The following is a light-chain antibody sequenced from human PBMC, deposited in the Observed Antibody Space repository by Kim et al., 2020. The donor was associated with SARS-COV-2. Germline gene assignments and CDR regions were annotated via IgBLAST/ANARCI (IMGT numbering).Light chain of an antibody. CDR1: QSITRNF. CDR3: QYFGTTSWT. Sequence: EIVLMQSPGTLSLSPGERATLSCRASQSITRNFLTWYHHKPGQAPRLLIYGASTRATGIPDRFSGSGSGTDFTLTISGLEPEDFAVYYCQYFGTTSWTFGQGTKVDIK. V-gene: IGKV3-20*01. CDR2: GAS. J-gene: IGKJ1*01.